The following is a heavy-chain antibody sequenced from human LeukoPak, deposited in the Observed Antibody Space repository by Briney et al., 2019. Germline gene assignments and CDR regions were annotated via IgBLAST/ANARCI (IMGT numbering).Heavy chain of an antibody. D-gene: IGHD5-18*01. CDR1: GLTFSSYW. J-gene: IGHJ4*02. CDR2: IKKDGSEK. V-gene: IGHV3-7*01. Sequence: GGSLRLSCAASGLTFSSYWMSWVRQAPGKGLEWVANIKKDGSEKYYVDSVKGRFTISRDNAKKSLYLQMNSLRAEDTAVYYCARHLSGITGYTYGRGIDYWGQGTLLTVSS. CDR3: ARHLSGITGYTYGRGIDY.